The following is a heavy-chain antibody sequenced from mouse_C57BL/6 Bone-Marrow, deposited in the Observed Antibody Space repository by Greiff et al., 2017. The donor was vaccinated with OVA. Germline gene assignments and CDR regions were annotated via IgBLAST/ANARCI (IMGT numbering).Heavy chain of an antibody. V-gene: IGHV1-81*01. CDR2: IYPRSGNT. CDR1: GSTSTSYG. Sequence: LQQSGADLARPGAPVKLSCKASGSTSTSYGISWVKQSTGQGLEWIGEIYPRSGNTYYNEKFKGKATLTADKSPSTAYMELRSLTSEDAAVYFCERGGFFYWYFDVWGWGTAVTVSS. CDR3: ERGGFFYWYFDV. J-gene: IGHJ1*01.